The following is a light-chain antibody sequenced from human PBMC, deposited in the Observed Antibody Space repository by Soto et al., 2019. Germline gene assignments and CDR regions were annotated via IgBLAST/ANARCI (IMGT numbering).Light chain of an antibody. CDR3: GTWDSSLSVWV. V-gene: IGLV1-51*01. Sequence: QSVLTQPPSVSAAPGQTVTISCSGSRSTIGNNYVSWYQQLPGTVPKLLVYDNNERPSGIPDRFSGSKSGTSATLGIAGLQTGDEADYYCGTWDSSLSVWVFGGGTKVTVL. CDR2: DNN. J-gene: IGLJ3*02. CDR1: RSTIGNNY.